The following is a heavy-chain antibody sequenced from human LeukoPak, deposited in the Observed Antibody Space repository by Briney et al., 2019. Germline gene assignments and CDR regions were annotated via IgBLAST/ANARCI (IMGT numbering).Heavy chain of an antibody. Sequence: SETLSLTCTVPGYSISSGYDWGWIRQAPGKGLEWIGSIYHSGSTYYNPSLKSRVTISVDTSKNQFSLKLSSVTAADTAVYYCARDRRGLSDSSGWYGDGGYYFDYWGQGTLVTVSS. V-gene: IGHV4-38-2*02. CDR2: IYHSGST. J-gene: IGHJ4*02. CDR1: GYSISSGYD. D-gene: IGHD6-19*01. CDR3: ARDRRGLSDSSGWYGDGGYYFDY.